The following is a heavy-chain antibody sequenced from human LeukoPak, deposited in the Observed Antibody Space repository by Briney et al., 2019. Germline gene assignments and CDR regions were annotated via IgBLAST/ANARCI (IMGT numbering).Heavy chain of an antibody. J-gene: IGHJ4*02. CDR2: VYYSGST. CDR1: GGSLSGYY. V-gene: IGHV4-59*01. Sequence: SETLSLTCTVSGGSLSGYYYTWIRQPPGKDLEWIGYVYYSGSTNYNPSLKSRVTISLDTSMKQFSLNLRSVTDADAAVYFCVSGPNHFYFDHWGQGTLVTVSS. CDR3: VSGPNHFYFDH.